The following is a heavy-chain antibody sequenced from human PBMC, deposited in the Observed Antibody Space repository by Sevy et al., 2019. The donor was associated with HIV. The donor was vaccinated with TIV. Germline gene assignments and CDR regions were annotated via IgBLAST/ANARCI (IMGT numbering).Heavy chain of an antibody. CDR1: TFTFSDYY. CDR2: ISSGGSNK. Sequence: GGSLRLSCAASTFTFSDYYMTWIRQAPGKGLEWVSHISSGGSNKYYADSVKGRFTISRDNATNSPYLQMNSLRVEDTALYYCARVRYNYGSYYFDYWGQGTLVTVSS. J-gene: IGHJ4*02. V-gene: IGHV3-11*01. CDR3: ARVRYNYGSYYFDY. D-gene: IGHD5-18*01.